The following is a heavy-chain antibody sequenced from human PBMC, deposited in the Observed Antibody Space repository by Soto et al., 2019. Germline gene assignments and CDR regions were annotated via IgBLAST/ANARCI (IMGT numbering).Heavy chain of an antibody. CDR3: GRGSGETWDYEAY. D-gene: IGHD1-7*01. CDR2: ISNNGNT. V-gene: IGHV4-4*07. J-gene: IGHJ4*02. Sequence: SETLSLTCTVSGGSISSYRWSWIRQPAWKGLEWIGRISNNGNTRYNPSLKSRVTVSVDTSRNQFFLNLHSVTAADSAVYFCGRGSGETWDYEAYWGQGTPVTVSS. CDR1: GGSISSYR.